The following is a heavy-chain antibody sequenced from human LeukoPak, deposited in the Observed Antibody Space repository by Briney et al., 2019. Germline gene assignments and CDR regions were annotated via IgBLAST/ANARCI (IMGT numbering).Heavy chain of an antibody. Sequence: PSETLSLTCAVYGGSFSGYYWSWIRKPPGKGLEWIGEINHSGSTNYNPSLKSRVTISVDTSKNQFFLKLSSVTAADTAVYYCARGQALYSSGWSRDYWGQGTLVTVSS. CDR3: ARGQALYSSGWSRDY. V-gene: IGHV4-34*01. J-gene: IGHJ4*02. D-gene: IGHD6-19*01. CDR1: GGSFSGYY. CDR2: INHSGST.